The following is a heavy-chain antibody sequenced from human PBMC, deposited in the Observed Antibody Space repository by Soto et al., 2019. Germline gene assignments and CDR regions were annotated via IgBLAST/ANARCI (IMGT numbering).Heavy chain of an antibody. J-gene: IGHJ4*02. CDR3: VLHTSIAARTPFDY. CDR1: GFTFSSYA. CDR2: ISGSGGST. V-gene: IGHV3-23*01. D-gene: IGHD6-6*01. Sequence: EVQLLESGGGLVQPGGSLRLSCAASGFTFSSYAMSWVRQAPGKGLEWVSAISGSGGSTYYADSVKGRFTISRDNSKNTLYLQMNGLRAEDTAVYYCVLHTSIAARTPFDYWGQGTLVTVSS.